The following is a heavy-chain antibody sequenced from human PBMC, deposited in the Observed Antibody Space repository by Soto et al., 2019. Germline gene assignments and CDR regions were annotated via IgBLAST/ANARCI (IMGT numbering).Heavy chain of an antibody. CDR1: GGSISSINW. J-gene: IGHJ4*02. Sequence: SDTLSLTFTVSGGSISSINWWSWVRQPPGNGLEWIWEIYHSGRTNYNPSLKSRFTISVDKSKNQFSLKLNSVTAADTAVCYCARGWGIEAAGSNXWGQGTLVTVSX. D-gene: IGHD6-13*01. CDR2: IYHSGRT. CDR3: ARGWGIEAAGSNX. V-gene: IGHV4-4*02.